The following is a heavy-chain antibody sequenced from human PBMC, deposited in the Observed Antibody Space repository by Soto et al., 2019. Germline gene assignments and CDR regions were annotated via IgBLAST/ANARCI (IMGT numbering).Heavy chain of an antibody. V-gene: IGHV4-59*01. CDR2: VYFSGST. Sequence: QVHLQESGPGLVKPSETLSLTCTVSGGSINGYYWNWIRQPPGKGLEWLGYVYFSGSTHYNPSLRTRLTISVEPSKKQFSLKLSSVTAADTAVYFCARQEAVPGTPFDSWGQGTLVSVSS. D-gene: IGHD6-19*01. CDR3: ARQEAVPGTPFDS. J-gene: IGHJ4*02. CDR1: GGSINGYY.